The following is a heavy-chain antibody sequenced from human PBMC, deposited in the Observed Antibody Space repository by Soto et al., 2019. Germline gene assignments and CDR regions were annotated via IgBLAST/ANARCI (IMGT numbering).Heavy chain of an antibody. CDR1: GFTVSSNY. V-gene: IGHV3-66*01. Sequence: GGSLRLSCAASGFTVSSNYMSWVRQAPGKGLEWVSVIYSGGSTYYADSVKGRFTISRDNSKNTLYLQMNSLRVEDTAVYYCAIAIGFIWFWSGYSTSNYYYYMDVWGKGTTVTVSS. J-gene: IGHJ6*03. D-gene: IGHD3-3*01. CDR3: AIAIGFIWFWSGYSTSNYYYYMDV. CDR2: IYSGGST.